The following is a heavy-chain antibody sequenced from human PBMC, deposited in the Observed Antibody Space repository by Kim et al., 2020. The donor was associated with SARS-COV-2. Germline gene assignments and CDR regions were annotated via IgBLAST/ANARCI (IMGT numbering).Heavy chain of an antibody. J-gene: IGHJ4*02. V-gene: IGHV4-39*01. Sequence: SETLSLTCTVSGGSISSSSYYWGWIRQPPGKGLEWIGSIYYSGSTYYNPSLKSRVTISVDTSKNQFSLKLSSVTAADTAVYYCARHEGGARPDPYYFDYWGQGTLVTVSS. CDR1: GGSISSSSYY. D-gene: IGHD6-6*01. CDR3: ARHEGGARPDPYYFDY. CDR2: IYYSGST.